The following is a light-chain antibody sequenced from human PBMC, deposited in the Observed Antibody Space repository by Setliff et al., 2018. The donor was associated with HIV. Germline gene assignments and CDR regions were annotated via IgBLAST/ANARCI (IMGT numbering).Light chain of an antibody. CDR3: AAWDDSLNGHVV. Sequence: QSALAQPASVSGSPGQSITISCTGTISDVGSYNLVSWYQQHPGKAPKLMIYDVSKRPSGVSNRFSGSKSGTSASLAISGLQSEDEADYHCAAWDDSLNGHVVFGGGTKVTVL. V-gene: IGLV2-14*02. CDR1: ISDVGSYNL. CDR2: DVS. J-gene: IGLJ2*01.